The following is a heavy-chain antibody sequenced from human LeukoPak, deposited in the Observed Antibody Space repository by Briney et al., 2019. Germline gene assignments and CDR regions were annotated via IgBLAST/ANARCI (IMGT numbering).Heavy chain of an antibody. V-gene: IGHV4-31*03. Sequence: SQTLSLTCTVSGGSINSGGYYWSWHRQHPGKGLEWLGYICYSGSTYYNPSLKGRVNRQGDTSKNQFYLKLSSVTAADTAVYYCARQEGYGDYIWFDPWGQGTLVSVSS. D-gene: IGHD4-17*01. CDR2: ICYSGST. J-gene: IGHJ5*02. CDR1: GGSINSGGYY. CDR3: ARQEGYGDYIWFDP.